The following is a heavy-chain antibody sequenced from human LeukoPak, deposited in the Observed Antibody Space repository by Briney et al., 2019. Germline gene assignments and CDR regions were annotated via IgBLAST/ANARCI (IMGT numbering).Heavy chain of an antibody. D-gene: IGHD3-16*02. CDR1: GFTFSDYY. J-gene: IGHJ4*02. Sequence: PGGSLRPSCAASGFTFSDYYMSWIRQAPGKGLEWVSYISSSGSTIYYADSVKGRFTISRDNAKNSLYLQMNSLRAEDTAVYYCAGYDYVWGSYPFYWGQGTLVTVSS. CDR2: ISSSGSTI. CDR3: AGYDYVWGSYPFY. V-gene: IGHV3-11*04.